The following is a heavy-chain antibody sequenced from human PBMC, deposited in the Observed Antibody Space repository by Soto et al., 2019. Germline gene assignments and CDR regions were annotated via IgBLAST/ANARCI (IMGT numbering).Heavy chain of an antibody. V-gene: IGHV1-69*13. CDR3: AGRGDGYNYFGP. CDR2: IIPIVGTA. J-gene: IGHJ5*02. D-gene: IGHD5-12*01. CDR1: GDTFTIYA. Sequence: GASVKVSCKASGDTFTIYAISWVRQAPGQGLEWMGGIIPIVGTANYAQKFQGRVTITADESTSTAYMELSSLRSEDTAVYYCAGRGDGYNYFGPWGQGTLGTVSS.